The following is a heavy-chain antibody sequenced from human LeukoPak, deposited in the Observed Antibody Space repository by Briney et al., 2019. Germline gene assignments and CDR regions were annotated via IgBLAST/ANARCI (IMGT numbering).Heavy chain of an antibody. J-gene: IGHJ4*02. CDR1: GFTFSSYA. CDR2: IRSSGNSI. CDR3: ARVLSSVHDY. V-gene: IGHV3-23*01. Sequence: GGSLRLHCAASGFTFSSYAMSWVRQAPGKGLEWFSAIRSSGNSIYYADSVKGRFIISRDNSKTSLYLQMNSLRAEDTAVYYCARVLSSVHDYWGQGTLVTVSS.